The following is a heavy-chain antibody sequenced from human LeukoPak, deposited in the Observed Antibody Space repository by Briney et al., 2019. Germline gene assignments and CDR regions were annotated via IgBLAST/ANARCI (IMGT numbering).Heavy chain of an antibody. CDR1: EFTLNYYW. CDR2: ISSDGSST. D-gene: IGHD1-26*01. J-gene: IGHJ4*02. Sequence: PGGSLRLSCVGSEFTLNYYWMHWVRQAPGKGLVWVSRISSDGSSTFYADSVKGRFTISRDNAKNSLYLQMNSLRAEDTAVYYCAREGGEWELLRTFDYWGQGTLVTVSS. V-gene: IGHV3-74*01. CDR3: AREGGEWELLRTFDY.